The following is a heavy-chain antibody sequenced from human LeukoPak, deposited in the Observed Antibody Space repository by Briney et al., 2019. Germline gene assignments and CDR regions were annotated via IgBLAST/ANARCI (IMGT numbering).Heavy chain of an antibody. V-gene: IGHV3-7*04. J-gene: IGHJ4*02. CDR1: GFTFSFYW. CDR2: IKEDGGEK. D-gene: IGHD3-22*01. CDR3: AREGYYYDSSGYIDY. Sequence: PGGSLRLSCAASGFTFSFYWMNWVRQAPGKGLEWVANIKEDGGEKYYVDSVKGRFTISRDNAKNSLYLQMNSLRAEDTAVYYCAREGYYYDSSGYIDYWGQGTLVTVSS.